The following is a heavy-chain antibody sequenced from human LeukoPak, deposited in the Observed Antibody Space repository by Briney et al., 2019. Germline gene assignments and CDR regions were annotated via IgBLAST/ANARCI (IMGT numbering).Heavy chain of an antibody. J-gene: IGHJ5*02. Sequence: ASVKVSCKASGYTFTGYYTHWVRQAPGQGLEWMGWINPNSGGTNYAQKFQGRVTMTRDTSISTAYMELSRLRSDDTAVYYCARAPLRGPYSSPHNWFDPWGQGTLVTVSS. D-gene: IGHD6-13*01. CDR3: ARAPLRGPYSSPHNWFDP. CDR1: GYTFTGYY. CDR2: INPNSGGT. V-gene: IGHV1-2*02.